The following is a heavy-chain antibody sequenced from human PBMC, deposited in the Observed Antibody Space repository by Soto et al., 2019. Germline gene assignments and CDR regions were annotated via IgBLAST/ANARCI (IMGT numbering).Heavy chain of an antibody. D-gene: IGHD3-9*01. V-gene: IGHV4-31*03. CDR3: ARDDDILTGTGDYYYGMDV. CDR1: GGSITTGGYY. Sequence: SETLSLTCTVSGGSITTGGYYWSWIRQLPGKGLEWIGHRYYSESTYYNPSLKSRVSISLDTSKNQFSLKLSFVTAADTAVYYCARDDDILTGTGDYYYGMDVWGQGTTVTVSS. CDR2: RYYSEST. J-gene: IGHJ6*02.